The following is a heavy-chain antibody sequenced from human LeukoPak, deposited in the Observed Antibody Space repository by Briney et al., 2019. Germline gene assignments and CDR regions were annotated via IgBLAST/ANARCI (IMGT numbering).Heavy chain of an antibody. D-gene: IGHD3-10*01. CDR3: ARAGFVGGFDY. CDR1: GSTFSSYW. V-gene: IGHV3-7*01. CDR2: IKQDGSEK. J-gene: IGHJ4*02. Sequence: GGSLRLSCAASGSTFSSYWMSWVRQAPGKGLEWVANIKQDGSEKYYVDSVKGRFTISRDNAKNSLYLQMNSLRAEDTAVYYCARAGFVGGFDYWGQGTLVTVSS.